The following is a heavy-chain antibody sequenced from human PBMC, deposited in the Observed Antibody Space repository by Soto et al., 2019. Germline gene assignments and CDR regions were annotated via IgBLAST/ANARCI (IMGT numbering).Heavy chain of an antibody. CDR3: AREGVVVEFYDY. CDR2: ISSNGGST. V-gene: IGHV3-64*01. Sequence: EVQLVESGGGLVQPGGSLRLSCAASGFTFSSYAMHWVRQAPGKGLEYVSAISSNGGSTYYANSVKGRFTISRDNSKNTLYLQMGSLRAEDMAVYYCAREGVVVEFYDYWGQGTLVTVSS. J-gene: IGHJ4*02. D-gene: IGHD2-15*01. CDR1: GFTFSSYA.